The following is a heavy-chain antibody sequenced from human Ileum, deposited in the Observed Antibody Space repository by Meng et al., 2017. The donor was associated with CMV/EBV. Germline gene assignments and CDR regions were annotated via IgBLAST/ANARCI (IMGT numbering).Heavy chain of an antibody. CDR2: TYYRSQWYN. D-gene: IGHD1-26*01. J-gene: IGHJ1*01. CDR1: GDSVASNSAA. V-gene: IGHV6-1*01. CDR3: ARESGSYYPREYFQQ. Sequence: LRLSCAISGDSVASNSAAWNWIRQSPSRGLEWLGRTYYRSQWYNDYAVTVKRRIPINPDTSKNQFSLQLNSVTPEDTAVYYCARESGSYYPREYFQQWGQGTLVTVSS.